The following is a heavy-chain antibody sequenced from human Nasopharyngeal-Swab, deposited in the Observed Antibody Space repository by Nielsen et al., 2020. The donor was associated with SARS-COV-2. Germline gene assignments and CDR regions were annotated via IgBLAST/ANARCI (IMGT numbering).Heavy chain of an antibody. CDR2: ISSSSSYI. CDR3: ARDVNLNDGAYDFDY. J-gene: IGHJ4*02. CDR1: GFTFSSYS. V-gene: IGHV3-21*01. D-gene: IGHD1-1*01. Sequence: GESLKISCAASGFTFSSYSMNWVRQAPGKGLEWVSSISSSSSYIYYADSVKGRFTISSDNAKNSLYLQMHSLRAEATAVYYCARDVNLNDGAYDFDYWGQGTLVTVSS.